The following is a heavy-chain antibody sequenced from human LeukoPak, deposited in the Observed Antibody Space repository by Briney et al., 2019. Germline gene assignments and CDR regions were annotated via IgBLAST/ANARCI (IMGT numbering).Heavy chain of an antibody. CDR1: GFTFSSYG. J-gene: IGHJ4*02. V-gene: IGHV3-30*18. CDR2: ISYDGSNK. D-gene: IGHD3-22*01. Sequence: SGGSLRLSCAASGFTFSSYGMHWVRQAPGKGLEWVAVISYDGSNKYYADSVKGRFTISRDNSKNTLYLQMNSLRAEDTAVYYCAKDHLYYDSSGYPYWGRGTLVTVSS. CDR3: AKDHLYYDSSGYPY.